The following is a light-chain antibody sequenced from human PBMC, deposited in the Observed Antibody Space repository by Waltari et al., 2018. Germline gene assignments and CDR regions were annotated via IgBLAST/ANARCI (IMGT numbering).Light chain of an antibody. CDR2: AAS. J-gene: IGKJ1*01. Sequence: ATLACRASQSVGRTLAWYQQKPGQAPRLLIYAASNRATGIPDRFSGSGSGTDFSLTISRLEPEDFAVYYCQHYVRLPATFGQGTKVAIK. V-gene: IGKV3-20*01. CDR1: QSVGRT. CDR3: QHYVRLPAT.